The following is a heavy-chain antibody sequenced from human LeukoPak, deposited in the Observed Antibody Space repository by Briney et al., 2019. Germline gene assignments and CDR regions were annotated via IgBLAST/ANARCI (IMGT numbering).Heavy chain of an antibody. J-gene: IGHJ6*03. V-gene: IGHV4-59*01. CDR2: IYYSGST. D-gene: IGHD1-26*01. Sequence: KPSETLSLTCTVSGGSICSYYWSWIRQPPGRGLEWIGYIYYSGSTNYNPSLKSRVTISVDTSKNQFSLKLSSVTAADTAVYYCARGIGSYLYYYYYYMDVWGKGTTVTVSS. CDR1: GGSICSYY. CDR3: ARGIGSYLYYYYYYMDV.